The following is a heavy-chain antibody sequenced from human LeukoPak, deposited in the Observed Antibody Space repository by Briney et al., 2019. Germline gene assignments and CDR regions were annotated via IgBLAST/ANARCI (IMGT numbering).Heavy chain of an antibody. Sequence: SETLSLTCAVYGGSFSGYYWSWIRQPPGKGLEWIGEINHSGSTNYNPSLKSRVTISVDRSKNQFSLKLSSVTAADTAVYYCARGDLGYCSGGSCPPSHFDYWGQGTLVTVSS. CDR3: ARGDLGYCSGGSCPPSHFDY. CDR2: INHSGST. V-gene: IGHV4-34*01. J-gene: IGHJ4*02. CDR1: GGSFSGYY. D-gene: IGHD2-15*01.